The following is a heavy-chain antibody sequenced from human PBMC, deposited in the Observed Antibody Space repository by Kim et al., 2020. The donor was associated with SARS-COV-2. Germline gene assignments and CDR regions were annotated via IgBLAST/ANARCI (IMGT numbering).Heavy chain of an antibody. J-gene: IGHJ4*02. Sequence: GGSLRLSCAASGFTVSSNYMSWVRQAPGKGLEWVSVIYSGGSTYYSDSAKGRFTITRDNSKNTPYLQMNSLRAEDTAVDYCARDRRVITGGAEDDYWCQGGTVTVAS. V-gene: IGHV3-66*01. CDR2: IYSGGST. CDR1: GFTVSSNY. CDR3: ARDRRVITGGAEDDY. D-gene: IGHD2-21*01.